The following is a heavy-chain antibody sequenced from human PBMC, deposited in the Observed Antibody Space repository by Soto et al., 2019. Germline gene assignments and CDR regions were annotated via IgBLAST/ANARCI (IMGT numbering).Heavy chain of an antibody. CDR2: IDSSSSTI. V-gene: IGHV3-48*01. D-gene: IGHD2-2*01. CDR1: EFTFLSYT. Sequence: PGGSLKLSCAASEFTFLSYTMNWVRQAPGKGLEWLSYIDSSSSTIYYADSVKGRFSISRDNAKNSLYLQMNSLRAEDTAMYYCARDSPSSTSSLDYWGQGPLVTVSS. J-gene: IGHJ4*02. CDR3: ARDSPSSTSSLDY.